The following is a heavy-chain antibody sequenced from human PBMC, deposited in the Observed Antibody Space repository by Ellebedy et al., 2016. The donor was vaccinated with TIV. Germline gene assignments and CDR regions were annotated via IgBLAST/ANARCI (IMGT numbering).Heavy chain of an antibody. CDR1: GASISSGGYS. Sequence: SETLSLTCAVSGASISSGGYSWSWIRQPPGKGLEWIGYIYHGGGTYCNPSLRSRVTISVDTSKNQFSLKLSSVTAADTAVYYCARFSNVGGLSYWGQGTLVTVSS. CDR2: IYHGGGT. CDR3: ARFSNVGGLSY. V-gene: IGHV4-30-2*01. D-gene: IGHD3-10*01. J-gene: IGHJ4*02.